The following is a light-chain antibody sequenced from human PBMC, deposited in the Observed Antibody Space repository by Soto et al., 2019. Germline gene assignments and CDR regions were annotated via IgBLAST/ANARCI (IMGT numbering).Light chain of an antibody. Sequence: DIQMTQSPSTLSASVGDRVTITCRASQSISSWLAWYQQKPGKAPKFLIYDASSLESGVPSRFSGSGSGTEFSLTISSLQPDDFATYYCQQYNSYLTFGRGTKVEIK. CDR3: QQYNSYLT. V-gene: IGKV1-5*01. CDR2: DAS. CDR1: QSISSW. J-gene: IGKJ4*01.